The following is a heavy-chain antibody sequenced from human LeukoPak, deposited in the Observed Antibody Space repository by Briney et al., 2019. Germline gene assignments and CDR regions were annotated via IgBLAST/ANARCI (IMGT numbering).Heavy chain of an antibody. V-gene: IGHV4-59*01. Sequence: PSETLSLTRTLSGVSISTYYWSWIRQPPGKGLEWIGYIYHSGSTNYNPSLKSRVTISVDTSKNQFSLKLSSVTAADTAVYYCARGGGYASPIGYWGQGALVTVSS. CDR1: GVSISTYY. CDR2: IYHSGST. CDR3: ARGGGYASPIGY. J-gene: IGHJ4*02. D-gene: IGHD5-12*01.